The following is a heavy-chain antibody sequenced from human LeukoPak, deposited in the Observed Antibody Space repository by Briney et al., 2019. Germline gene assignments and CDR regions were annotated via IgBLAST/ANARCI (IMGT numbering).Heavy chain of an antibody. CDR3: ARSLLLWFGELSRWFDP. CDR2: INHNGST. J-gene: IGHJ5*02. Sequence: PSETLSLTCAVYGGSFSGYYWSWIRQPPGKGLEWIGEINHNGSTNYNPSLKSRVTISVDTSKNQFSLKLSSVTAADTAVYYCARSLLLWFGELSRWFDPWGQGTLVTVSS. D-gene: IGHD3-10*01. V-gene: IGHV4-34*01. CDR1: GGSFSGYY.